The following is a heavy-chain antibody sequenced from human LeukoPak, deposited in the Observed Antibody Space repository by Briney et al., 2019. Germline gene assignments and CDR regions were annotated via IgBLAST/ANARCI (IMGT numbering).Heavy chain of an antibody. CDR2: INPDSGDT. V-gene: IGHV1-2*02. D-gene: IGHD4-17*01. CDR1: GYTFTGYY. CDR3: TRDLRGHGDYLDY. J-gene: IGHJ4*02. Sequence: ASVTVSCTASGYTFTGYYMHWVRQAPGQGLEWMGWINPDSGDTNYAQKFQGRVAVTRDTSISTAYMELTRLRSDDTAVYYCTRDLRGHGDYLDYWGQGTLVTVSS.